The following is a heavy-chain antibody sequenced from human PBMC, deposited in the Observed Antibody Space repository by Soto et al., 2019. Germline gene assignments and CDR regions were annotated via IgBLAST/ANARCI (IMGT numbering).Heavy chain of an antibody. CDR3: ARGTRGDIVVVPAAVDAFDI. CDR1: GGTFSSYA. Sequence: QVQLVQSGAEVKKPGSSVKVSCKASGGTFSSYAISWVRQAPGQGLEWMGGIIPIFGTANYAQKFQGRVTITADESTSTAYMELRSLRSEDTAVYYCARGTRGDIVVVPAAVDAFDIWGQGTMVTVSS. V-gene: IGHV1-69*01. CDR2: IIPIFGTA. D-gene: IGHD2-2*01. J-gene: IGHJ3*02.